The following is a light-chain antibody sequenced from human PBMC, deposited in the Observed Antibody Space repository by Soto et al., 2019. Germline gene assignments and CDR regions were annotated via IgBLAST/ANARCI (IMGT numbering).Light chain of an antibody. CDR1: SSDIGHYDY. CDR2: EVT. Sequence: QSALTQPASVSGSPGQSITISCTGTSSDIGHYDYVSWYQQHPGKAPKLMVYEVTNRPSGVSYRFSGSKSGNTASLTISGLQAEDEADYFCSSYTGSDTLIFGGGTKLTVL. V-gene: IGLV2-14*01. CDR3: SSYTGSDTLI. J-gene: IGLJ2*01.